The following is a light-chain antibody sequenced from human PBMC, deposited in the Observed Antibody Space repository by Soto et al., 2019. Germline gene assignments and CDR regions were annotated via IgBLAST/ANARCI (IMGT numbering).Light chain of an antibody. CDR3: AAWDDSLNDDV. V-gene: IGLV1-44*01. CDR1: TSNIGSNT. Sequence: QSVLTQPPSASGTPGQRVTISSSGSTSNIGSNTVNWYQHLPGTAPKLLIRSDNQRPSGVPDRFSGSKSGTSASLAISGLRSEDEADYYCAAWDDSLNDDVFGTGTKLTVL. J-gene: IGLJ1*01. CDR2: SDN.